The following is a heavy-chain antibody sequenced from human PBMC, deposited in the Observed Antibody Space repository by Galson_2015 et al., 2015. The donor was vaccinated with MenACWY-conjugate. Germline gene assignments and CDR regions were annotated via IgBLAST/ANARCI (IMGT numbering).Heavy chain of an antibody. D-gene: IGHD6-19*01. J-gene: IGHJ4*02. CDR2: ISSTSTTI. CDR1: EFTFRTYS. CDR3: ATDPGYRSPYYFDY. Sequence: SLRLSCAASEFTFRTYSMNWVRQAPGKGLDWISFISSTSTTIYYADSVKGRFSISRDNAKNSLYLQMNGLRAGDTAVYYCATDPGYRSPYYFDYWGQGILVTVSS. V-gene: IGHV3-48*04.